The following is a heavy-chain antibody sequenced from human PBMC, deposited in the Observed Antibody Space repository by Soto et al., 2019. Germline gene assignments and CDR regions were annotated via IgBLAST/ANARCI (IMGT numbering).Heavy chain of an antibody. V-gene: IGHV3-72*01. CDR1: GFTFTDHY. CDR2: TKNKPNNYTT. J-gene: IGHJ6*02. Sequence: GGSLRLSCLASGFTFTDHYMDWVRQAPGTGLEWIARTKNKPNNYTTTYAASVKGRFTISRDDSESSLYLQMNNLKTEDTAVYYCAREIRRDYYYYYPLDVWGQGTTVTVSS. CDR3: AREIRRDYYYYYPLDV.